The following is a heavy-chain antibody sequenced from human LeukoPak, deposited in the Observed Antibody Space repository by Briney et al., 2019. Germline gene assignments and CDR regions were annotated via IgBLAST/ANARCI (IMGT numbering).Heavy chain of an antibody. Sequence: GGSLRLSCAASGFTFSSYAMSWVRQAPGKGLKWVSTINDNGAATYYADSVKGRFTISRDNSYSTVSLQMNSLRDEDTGVYYCAKGLRTGVGPYMGYHYYMDVWGKGATVTVSS. D-gene: IGHD3-16*01. CDR2: INDNGAAT. J-gene: IGHJ6*03. V-gene: IGHV3-23*01. CDR1: GFTFSSYA. CDR3: AKGLRTGVGPYMGYHYYMDV.